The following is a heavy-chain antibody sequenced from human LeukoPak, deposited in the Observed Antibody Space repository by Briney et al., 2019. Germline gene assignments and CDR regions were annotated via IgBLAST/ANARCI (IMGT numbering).Heavy chain of an antibody. Sequence: GGSLRLSCVVSRLTFNSNAMYWVRQAPGKGLEWVSGISVSGGSEYYADSVKGRFTISRDNSKNTLYLQMNSLRAEDTAVYYCAKDLDSSDYWGQGTLVTVSS. CDR2: ISVSGGSE. CDR3: AKDLDSSDY. D-gene: IGHD3/OR15-3a*01. CDR1: RLTFNSNA. V-gene: IGHV3-23*01. J-gene: IGHJ4*02.